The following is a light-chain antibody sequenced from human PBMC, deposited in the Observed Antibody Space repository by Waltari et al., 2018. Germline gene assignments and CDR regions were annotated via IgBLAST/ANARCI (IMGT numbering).Light chain of an antibody. CDR2: VTS. J-gene: IGKJ2*01. CDR1: KNIGNN. CDR3: QQYNEWPYT. V-gene: IGKV3-15*01. Sequence: ETIMTQSPATLSVSPGESATLSCRASKNIGNNLAWYQQTPGQAPRLLIYVTSSRSTGIPGRFFGAGSGTDVTLTSSSLQSEDFGVYYCQQYNEWPYTFGQGTKVDLK.